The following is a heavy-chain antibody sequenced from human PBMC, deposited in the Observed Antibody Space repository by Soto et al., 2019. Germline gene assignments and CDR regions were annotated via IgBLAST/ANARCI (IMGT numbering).Heavy chain of an antibody. CDR1: GYSFSTHW. V-gene: IGHV5-51*01. Sequence: PGEALKISCKGSGYSFSTHWIGWVRQMPGKGLALMAILYPGDSDNRYRRSFQGPVTISADKSLGPAYLQWSRLKVPDTAMYFCAKGVLLGIWFAPWGQGTLVTVSS. D-gene: IGHD2-21*01. CDR2: LYPGDSDN. CDR3: AKGVLLGIWFAP. J-gene: IGHJ5*02.